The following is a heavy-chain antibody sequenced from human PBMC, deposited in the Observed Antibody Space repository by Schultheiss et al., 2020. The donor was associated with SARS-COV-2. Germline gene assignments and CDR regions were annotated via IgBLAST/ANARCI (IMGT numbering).Heavy chain of an antibody. V-gene: IGHV3-15*07. CDR2: IKSKTDGGTK. CDR3: TTSLYYDSSGDYGMDV. Sequence: GGSLRLSCAASGFTFSNAWMNWVRQAPGKGLEWVGRIKSKTDGGTKDYAAPVKGRFTISRDDSKNTLYLQMNSLKTEDTAVYYCTTSLYYDSSGDYGMDVWGQGTTVTVSS. CDR1: GFTFSNAW. J-gene: IGHJ6*02. D-gene: IGHD3-22*01.